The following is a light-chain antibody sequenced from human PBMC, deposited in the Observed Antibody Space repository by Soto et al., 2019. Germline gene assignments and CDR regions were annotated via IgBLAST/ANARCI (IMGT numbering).Light chain of an antibody. Sequence: QSALTQPPSASGSPGQSVTISCTGTSSDIGGYNYVSWYQQHPGNGPKLMIYEVNKRPSGVPDRFSGSKSGNTASLTVAGLQAEDEADYYCSSYAGSNNYVFGTGPKLTVL. V-gene: IGLV2-8*01. CDR2: EVN. CDR3: SSYAGSNNYV. J-gene: IGLJ1*01. CDR1: SSDIGGYNY.